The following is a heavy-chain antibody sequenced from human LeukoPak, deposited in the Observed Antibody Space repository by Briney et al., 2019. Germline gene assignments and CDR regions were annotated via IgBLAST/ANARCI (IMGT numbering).Heavy chain of an antibody. Sequence: GGSLRLTCAASELHAMTWVRQGPGKGLEWVSAISRSGGSTYYADSVKGRFTISRDNSRNTLYLQVNSLRAEDTAVYYCAKSGSVPPDYWGQGTLVTVSS. CDR2: ISRSGGST. V-gene: IGHV3-23*01. J-gene: IGHJ4*02. CDR1: ELHA. CDR3: AKSGSVPPDY. D-gene: IGHD2-2*01.